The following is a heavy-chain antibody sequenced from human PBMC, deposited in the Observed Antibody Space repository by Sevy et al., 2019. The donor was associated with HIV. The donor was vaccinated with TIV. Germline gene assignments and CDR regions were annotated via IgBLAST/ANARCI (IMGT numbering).Heavy chain of an antibody. V-gene: IGHV1-69*13. CDR3: ARGARGYSGYDSYYFDY. D-gene: IGHD5-12*01. CDR1: GGTFSSYA. CDR2: IIPIFGTA. Sequence: ASVKVSCKASGGTFSSYAISWVRQAPGQGLEWMGGIIPIFGTANYAQKFQGRVTITADESTSPAYMEMSSPRSEDTAVYYCARGARGYSGYDSYYFDYWGQGTLVTVSS. J-gene: IGHJ4*02.